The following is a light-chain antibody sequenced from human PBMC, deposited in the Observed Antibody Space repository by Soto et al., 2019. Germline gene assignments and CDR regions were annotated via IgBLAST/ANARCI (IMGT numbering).Light chain of an antibody. J-gene: IGKJ4*01. CDR3: QQYEALPLT. CDR2: DAS. V-gene: IGKV1-33*01. CDR1: QDISNY. Sequence: DIQMTQSPSSLSASVGDRVTITCQASQDISNYLNWYQQKPGKVPKLLIFDASNVETGVPSRFSGSGTGTDFTFTISSLQPEDIGTYYCQQYEALPLTFGGGTRVEIK.